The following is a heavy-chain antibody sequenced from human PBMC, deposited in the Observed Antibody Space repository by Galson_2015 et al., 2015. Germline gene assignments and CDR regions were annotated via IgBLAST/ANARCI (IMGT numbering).Heavy chain of an antibody. CDR1: GYTFTTYY. Sequence: SVKVSCKASGYTFTTYYMHWVRQAPGQGLEWMGIINPSGGTTSYAQKFQGRVTLTTDTSTTTVSMDLSSLRSDDTAVYYCARGWGGLGYGGNLAYFDSWGQGTLVTVSS. CDR3: ARGWGGLGYGGNLAYFDS. V-gene: IGHV1-46*01. J-gene: IGHJ4*02. CDR2: INPSGGTT. D-gene: IGHD4-23*01.